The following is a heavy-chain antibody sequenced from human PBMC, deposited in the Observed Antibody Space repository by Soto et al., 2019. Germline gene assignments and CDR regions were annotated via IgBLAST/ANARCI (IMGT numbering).Heavy chain of an antibody. CDR1: GFTFSNAW. CDR3: TTLPFYYYDSSGYYILDY. D-gene: IGHD3-22*01. V-gene: IGHV3-15*07. CDR2: IKSKTDGGTT. J-gene: IGHJ4*02. Sequence: GGSLRLSCTASGFTFSNAWMNWVRQAPGKGLEWVGRIKSKTDGGTTDYAAPVKGRFTISRDDSKNTLYLQMNSLKTEDTAVYYCTTLPFYYYDSSGYYILDYWGQGTLVTVSS.